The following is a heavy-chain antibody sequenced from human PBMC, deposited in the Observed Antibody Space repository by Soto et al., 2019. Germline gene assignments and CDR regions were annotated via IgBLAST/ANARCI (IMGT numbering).Heavy chain of an antibody. J-gene: IGHJ4*02. V-gene: IGHV1-3*05. CDR1: GYTFTSYA. CDR3: ASESYGGEFDY. CDR2: INAGNGNT. D-gene: IGHD4-17*01. Sequence: QVQLVQSGAEEKKPGASVKVSCKASGYTFTSYAMHWVRQAPGQRREWMGWINAGNGNTKYSQKFQERVTITRDTSASTAYIELSSLRSEDTAVYYCASESYGGEFDYWGQGTLVTVSS.